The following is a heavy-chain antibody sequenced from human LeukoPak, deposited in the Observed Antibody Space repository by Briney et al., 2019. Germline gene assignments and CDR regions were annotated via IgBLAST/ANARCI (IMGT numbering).Heavy chain of an antibody. CDR2: IGDTT. J-gene: IGHJ4*02. D-gene: IGHD3-22*01. V-gene: IGHV3-23*01. Sequence: GGSLRLSCAASGFTFSTYAMSWVRQAPGKGLEWVSAIGDTTYYADSVKGRFTISRDNAKNSLYLQMNSLRAEDTAVYYCARGWNYYDSSGHRRPFDYWGQGTLATVSS. CDR1: GFTFSTYA. CDR3: ARGWNYYDSSGHRRPFDY.